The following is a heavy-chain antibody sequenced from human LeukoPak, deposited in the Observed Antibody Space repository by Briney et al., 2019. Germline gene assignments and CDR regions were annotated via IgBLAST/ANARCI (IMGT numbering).Heavy chain of an antibody. D-gene: IGHD3-10*01. V-gene: IGHV3-21*01. CDR2: ITGGSDYI. J-gene: IGHJ4*02. Sequence: GGSLRLSCAASGFTFSRYSVNWVRQAPGEGLEWVSCITGGSDYIFYADSVRGRFTISRDNAKNSLYLQMNSLRAEDAAVYYCAKFKGHYGDSEYYFDYWGQGTLVTVSS. CDR3: AKFKGHYGDSEYYFDY. CDR1: GFTFSRYS.